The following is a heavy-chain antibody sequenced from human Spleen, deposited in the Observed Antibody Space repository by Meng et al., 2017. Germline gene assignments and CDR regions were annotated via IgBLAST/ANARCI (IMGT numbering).Heavy chain of an antibody. D-gene: IGHD5-24*01. Sequence: ASVKVSCKASGYTFTGYYMHWVRQAPGQGLEWMGWINPNSGGTNYAQKFQGRVTMTRDTSISTAYMELSSLRSEDTAVYYCARREGDGYTNYYYYYGMDVWGQGTTVTVSS. V-gene: IGHV1-2*02. J-gene: IGHJ6*02. CDR1: GYTFTGYY. CDR3: ARREGDGYTNYYYYYGMDV. CDR2: INPNSGGT.